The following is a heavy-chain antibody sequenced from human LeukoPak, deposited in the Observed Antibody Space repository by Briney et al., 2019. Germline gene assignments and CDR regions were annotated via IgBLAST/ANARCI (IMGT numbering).Heavy chain of an antibody. V-gene: IGHV3-30*18. CDR2: ISHDGSNN. D-gene: IGHD2-15*01. CDR3: AKVRVGTAHFDY. Sequence: GGSLRLSCAASGFTFSNYGMHWVRQAPGKGLEWVVVISHDGSNNNYADSVKGRFTISRDNSKNTLYLQMNSLRPEDTAVCYCAKVRVGTAHFDYWGQGTLVTVSS. CDR1: GFTFSNYG. J-gene: IGHJ4*02.